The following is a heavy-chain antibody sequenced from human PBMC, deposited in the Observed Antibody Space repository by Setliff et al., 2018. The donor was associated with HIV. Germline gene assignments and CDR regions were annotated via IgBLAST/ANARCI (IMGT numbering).Heavy chain of an antibody. CDR3: TRGGYGTSYYWQY. D-gene: IGHD2-8*01. CDR2: IDRDGTEK. V-gene: IGHV3-7*03. CDR1: GYTFSNFR. Sequence: SCKASGYTFSNFRMTWVRQAPGKRPEWVATIDRDGTEKYYVDSVMGRFFISRDNAKSSLYLHMNSLRVEDTAVYYCTRGGYGTSYYWQYWGQGTVVTVSS. J-gene: IGHJ4*02.